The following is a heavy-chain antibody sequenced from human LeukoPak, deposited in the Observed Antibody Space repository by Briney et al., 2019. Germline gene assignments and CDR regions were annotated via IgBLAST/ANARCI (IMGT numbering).Heavy chain of an antibody. CDR1: GGSFSDYY. Sequence: SETLSLTCAVYGGSFSDYYWSWIRQPPGKGLEWIGYIYYSGSTNYNPSLKSRVTISVDTSKNQFSLKLSSVTAADTAVYYCARDGLSADSSGYYYIGAFDIWGQGTMVTVSS. V-gene: IGHV4-59*01. CDR3: ARDGLSADSSGYYYIGAFDI. CDR2: IYYSGST. D-gene: IGHD3-22*01. J-gene: IGHJ3*02.